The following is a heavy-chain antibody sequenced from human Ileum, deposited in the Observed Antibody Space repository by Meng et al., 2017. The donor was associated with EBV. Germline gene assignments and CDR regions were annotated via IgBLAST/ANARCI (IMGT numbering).Heavy chain of an antibody. J-gene: IGHJ4*02. D-gene: IGHD3-22*01. CDR3: ARDSSSSAYSPFDY. Sequence: GTGLVAHSHTPPRPAAIPADSLSSNSAAWNWIRQSPSRGLEWLGRTYYRSKWYNDYAVSVKSRITINPDISKNQFSLQLNSVTPEDTAVYYCARDSSSSAYSPFDYWGQGTLVTVSS. V-gene: IGHV6-1*01. CDR1: ADSLSSNSAA. CDR2: TYYRSKWYN.